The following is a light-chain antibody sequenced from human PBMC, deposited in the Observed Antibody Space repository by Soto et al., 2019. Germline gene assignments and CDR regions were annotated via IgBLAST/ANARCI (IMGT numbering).Light chain of an antibody. Sequence: ETVVTQTPATLPMSPGDRATLSCRASLRISTNLAWYQQKSGQAPRLLIYDASNRATGLPARFSGSGSGTEFTLTISSLLSEDFAVYSCQQYKNWPLPFGGGTKVDI. CDR3: QQYKNWPLP. CDR2: DAS. J-gene: IGKJ4*02. CDR1: LRISTN. V-gene: IGKV3D-15*01.